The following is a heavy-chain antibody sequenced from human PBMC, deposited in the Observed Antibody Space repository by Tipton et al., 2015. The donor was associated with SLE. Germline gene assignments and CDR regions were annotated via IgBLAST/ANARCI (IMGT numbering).Heavy chain of an antibody. CDR2: IYYSGST. CDR3: ARDGAARGDFDY. CDR1: GGSISSSRYS. D-gene: IGHD6-6*01. V-gene: IGHV4-39*07. J-gene: IGHJ4*02. Sequence: TLSLTCTVSGGSISSSRYSWGWIRQPPGKGLEWIGSIYYSGSTYYHPSLKSRVTISVDTSKNHFSLKLRSVTAADTAVYYCARDGAARGDFDYWGQGTLVTVSS.